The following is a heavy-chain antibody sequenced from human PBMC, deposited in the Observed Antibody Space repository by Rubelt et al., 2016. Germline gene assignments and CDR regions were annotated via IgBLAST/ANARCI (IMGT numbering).Heavy chain of an antibody. D-gene: IGHD2-2*01. CDR2: ISSSSSYI. J-gene: IGHJ6*02. Sequence: VQLVESGGGVVQPGRSLRLSCAASGFTFSSYAMNWVRQAPGKGLEWVSSISSSSSYIYYADSVKGRFTISRDNAKNSLYLQMNSLRAEDTAVYYCARVDCSSTSCYADNYYYYGMDVWGQGTTVTVSS. CDR1: GFTFSSYA. CDR3: ARVDCSSTSCYADNYYYYGMDV. V-gene: IGHV3-21*01.